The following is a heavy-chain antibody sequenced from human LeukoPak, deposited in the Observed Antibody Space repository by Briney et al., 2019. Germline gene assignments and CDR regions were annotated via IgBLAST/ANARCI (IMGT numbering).Heavy chain of an antibody. CDR2: INHSGST. V-gene: IGHV4-34*01. Sequence: SETLSLTYAVYGGSFSGYYWSWIRQPPGKGLEWIGEINHSGSTNYNPSLKSRVTISVDTSKNQFSLKLSSVTAADTAVYYCARGIGGMATGNWFDPWGQGTLVTVSS. J-gene: IGHJ5*02. D-gene: IGHD5-24*01. CDR1: GGSFSGYY. CDR3: ARGIGGMATGNWFDP.